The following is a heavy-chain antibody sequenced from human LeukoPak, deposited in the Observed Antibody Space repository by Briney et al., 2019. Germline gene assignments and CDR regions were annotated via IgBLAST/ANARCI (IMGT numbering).Heavy chain of an antibody. V-gene: IGHV3-30*18. Sequence: PGRSLRLSCAASGFTFSSYGMHWVRQAPGKGLEWVAVISYDGSNKYYADSVKGRFTISRDNSKNTLYLQMNSLRAEDTAVYYCAKDGESTGAADVWGKGTTVTVSS. CDR2: ISYDGSNK. CDR3: AKDGESTGAADV. CDR1: GFTFSSYG. D-gene: IGHD4-17*01. J-gene: IGHJ6*04.